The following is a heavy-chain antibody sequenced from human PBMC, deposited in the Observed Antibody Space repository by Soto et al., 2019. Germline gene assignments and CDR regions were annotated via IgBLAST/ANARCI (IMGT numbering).Heavy chain of an antibody. CDR2: INAHSGGT. CDR1: GFSFTGYY. V-gene: IGHV1-2*02. Sequence: SVKVSCKASGFSFTGYYIHWLRQAPGQGLEWMGWINAHSGGTEYAQKFQGRVTLTRDTSIATAYLTLTSLTSDDTALYYCAKDLTRQLAYWLDPWGQGTQVTV. J-gene: IGHJ5*02. CDR3: AKDLTRQLAYWLDP. D-gene: IGHD6-6*01.